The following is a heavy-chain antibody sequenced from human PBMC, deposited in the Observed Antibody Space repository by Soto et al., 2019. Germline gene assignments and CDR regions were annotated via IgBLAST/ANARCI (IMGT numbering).Heavy chain of an antibody. V-gene: IGHV3-66*01. Sequence: EVQLVESGGGLVQPGGSLRLSCAASGFTVSSNYMSWVRQAPGKGLEWVSVIYSGGSTYYADSVKGRFTISRDNSKNTFYLQMNSLRAEDTAVYYCARDTHLGELSLGYWGQGTLVTVSS. J-gene: IGHJ4*02. CDR2: IYSGGST. CDR1: GFTVSSNY. CDR3: ARDTHLGELSLGY. D-gene: IGHD3-16*02.